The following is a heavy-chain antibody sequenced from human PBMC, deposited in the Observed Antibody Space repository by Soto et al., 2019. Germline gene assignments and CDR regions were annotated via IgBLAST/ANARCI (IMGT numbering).Heavy chain of an antibody. CDR3: AKTRDQQWVRLPFDN. CDR2: FSATSENT. D-gene: IGHD6-19*01. V-gene: IGHV3-23*01. J-gene: IGHJ4*02. Sequence: EVQLLESGGGLVQPGGSLRLSCVGSGFFFSSYTMTWVRQTPGKGLEWVSSFSATSENTYYADSVRGRFTISRDNSKNTLFPQMNSLTAEDTAMYYCAKTRDQQWVRLPFDNWGQGLLVIVSA. CDR1: GFFFSSYT.